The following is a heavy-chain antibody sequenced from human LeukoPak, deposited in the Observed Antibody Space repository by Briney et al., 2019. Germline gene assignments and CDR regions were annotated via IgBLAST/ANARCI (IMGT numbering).Heavy chain of an antibody. J-gene: IGHJ4*02. CDR1: GGSISSYY. V-gene: IGHV4-59*01. CDR2: IYYIGNT. Sequence: PSETLSLTCTDSGGSISSYYWSWIRQPPGKGLEWIGYIYYIGNTNYNPSLKSRVTISVDTSKNLFSLKLNSVTTADTAVYYCARFPQGGFNYFDYWGQGALVTVSS. D-gene: IGHD5-24*01. CDR3: ARFPQGGFNYFDY.